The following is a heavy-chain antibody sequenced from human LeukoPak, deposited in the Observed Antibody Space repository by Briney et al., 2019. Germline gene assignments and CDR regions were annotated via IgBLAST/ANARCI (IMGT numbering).Heavy chain of an antibody. CDR2: IIPIFGTA. V-gene: IGHV1-69*05. D-gene: IGHD3-10*01. Sequence: SVKVSCKALGATFSSYAISWVRQAPGQGLEWMGRIIPIFGTANYAQKFQGRVTITTDESTSTAYMELSSLRSEDTAVYYCARDYYGSGGFDYWGQGTLVTVSS. J-gene: IGHJ4*02. CDR3: ARDYYGSGGFDY. CDR1: GATFSSYA.